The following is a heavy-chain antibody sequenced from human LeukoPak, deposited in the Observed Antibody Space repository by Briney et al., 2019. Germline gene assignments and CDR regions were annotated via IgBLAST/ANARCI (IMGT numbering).Heavy chain of an antibody. J-gene: IGHJ5*02. CDR2: IYHSGST. CDR1: GGSISSSNW. Sequence: SETLSLTCTVSGGSISSSNWWSWVRQPPGKGLEWIGEIYHSGSTNYNPSLKSRVTISVDKSKNQFSLKLSSVTAADTAVYYCARADYCSSTSCYAYGWFDPWGQGTLVTVSS. V-gene: IGHV4-4*02. CDR3: ARADYCSSTSCYAYGWFDP. D-gene: IGHD2-2*01.